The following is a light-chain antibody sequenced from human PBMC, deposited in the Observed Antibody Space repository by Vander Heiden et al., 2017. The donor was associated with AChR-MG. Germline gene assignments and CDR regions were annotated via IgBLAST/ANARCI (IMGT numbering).Light chain of an antibody. J-gene: IGLJ3*02. V-gene: IGLV2-14*03. Sequence: QSALTQPASVSGSPGQSVALSCTGTSNDVGGYNYVSWYQHHPGKAPKVIIFDVSMRPSGVSNRFSGSKSGNTASLTISGLQAEDEADYYCSSYTGSSTWVFGGGTKVTVL. CDR2: DVS. CDR3: SSYTGSSTWV. CDR1: SNDVGGYNY.